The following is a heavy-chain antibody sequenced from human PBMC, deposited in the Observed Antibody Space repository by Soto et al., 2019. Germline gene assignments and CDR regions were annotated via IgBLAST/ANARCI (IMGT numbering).Heavy chain of an antibody. Sequence: QVQLVQSGAEVKKPGSSVKVSCKASGGTFSSYTISWVRQAPGQGLEWMGRIIPILGIANYAQKFQGRVTXTXDIXTSTAFLELRSLRSEDTGVYYCAGASRGRYNPAGYWGQGTLVTVSS. J-gene: IGHJ4*02. CDR1: GGTFSSYT. V-gene: IGHV1-69*02. CDR3: AGASRGRYNPAGY. CDR2: IIPILGIA. D-gene: IGHD6-19*01.